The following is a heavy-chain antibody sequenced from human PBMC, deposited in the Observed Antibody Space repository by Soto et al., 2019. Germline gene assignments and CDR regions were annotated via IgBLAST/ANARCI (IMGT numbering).Heavy chain of an antibody. V-gene: IGHV3-9*01. CDR1: GFTFDDYA. CDR3: AKDDVYGDCFDY. Sequence: EVQLVESGGGLVQPGRSLRLSCAASGFTFDDYAMHWVRQAPGKGLEWVSGISWNSGSIGYADSVKGRFTISRDNAKNSLYLQMNSLRAEDTALYYCAKDDVYGDCFDYWGQGTMVTVSS. D-gene: IGHD4-17*01. CDR2: ISWNSGSI. J-gene: IGHJ4*02.